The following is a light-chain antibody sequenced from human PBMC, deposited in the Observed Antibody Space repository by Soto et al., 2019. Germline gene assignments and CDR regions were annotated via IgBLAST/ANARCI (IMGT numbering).Light chain of an antibody. J-gene: IGKJ1*01. CDR3: QQYNNWPAWT. CDR1: QSVSSN. Sequence: EIVMTQSPVTLSVSPGERATLSCRASQSVSSNLVWYQQKPGQAPSLLIYGAFTRATGIPARFSGSGSGTEFTLTISSLQSEDFAVYYCQQYNNWPAWTFGQGTKV. V-gene: IGKV3-15*01. CDR2: GAF.